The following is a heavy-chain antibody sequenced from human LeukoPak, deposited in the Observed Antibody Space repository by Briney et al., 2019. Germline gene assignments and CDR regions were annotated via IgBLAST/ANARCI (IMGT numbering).Heavy chain of an antibody. CDR1: GYTXSKYF. CDR3: ARRIGYGDYISNWLDP. V-gene: IGHV1-46*01. D-gene: IGHD4-17*01. J-gene: IGHJ5*02. Sequence: ASVKVSCKASGYTXSKYFMHWVRQAPGQGLEWMGIINPSGGSTGYAQKFQGRVTMTRATSTSTVYMELSSLRSEDTAVYYCARRIGYGDYISNWLDPWGQGTLVTVSS. CDR2: INPSGGST.